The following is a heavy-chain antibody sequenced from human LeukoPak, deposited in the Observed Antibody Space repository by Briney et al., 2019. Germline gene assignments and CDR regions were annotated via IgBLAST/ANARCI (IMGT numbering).Heavy chain of an antibody. V-gene: IGHV3-48*03. J-gene: IGHJ4*02. CDR2: ISSSGTTI. CDR3: ARGRVTYVY. CDR1: GFTFSSYE. Sequence: GGSLRLSCAASGFTFSSYEMHWVRQAPGKALEWVSYISSSGTTIYYADSVKGRFTISRDNAKNSLYLQMNSLRAEDTAVYYCARGRVTYVYWGQGTLVIVSS. D-gene: IGHD3-16*01.